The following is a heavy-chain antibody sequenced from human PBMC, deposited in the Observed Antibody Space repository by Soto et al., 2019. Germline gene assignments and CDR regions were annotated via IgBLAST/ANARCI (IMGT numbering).Heavy chain of an antibody. CDR1: GFTFSSYG. CDR2: ISSDGTNK. Sequence: PGGSLRLSCAASGFTFSSYGMHWVRQAPGKGLEWVAGISSDGTNKYYADSVKGRFTISRDNSKNTLYLQVNSLRADDTAVYYCAKGHSSGWYPFDYWGQGTLVTVSS. V-gene: IGHV3-30*18. J-gene: IGHJ4*02. CDR3: AKGHSSGWYPFDY. D-gene: IGHD6-19*01.